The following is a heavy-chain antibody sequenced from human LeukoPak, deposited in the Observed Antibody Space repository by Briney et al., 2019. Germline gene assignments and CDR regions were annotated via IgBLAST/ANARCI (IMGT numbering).Heavy chain of an antibody. Sequence: KPSETLSLTCTVSGGSASSGSYYWSWIPKPPGKGLERIGYNYYSGSTNYNPSLKSRGTISVDKSKNQFSLKLSSVTAADTAVYYCARAVPRKDGSGSYYTSNWFDPWGQGTLVTVSS. D-gene: IGHD3-10*01. CDR3: ARAVPRKDGSGSYYTSNWFDP. CDR2: NYYSGST. CDR1: GGSASSGSYY. V-gene: IGHV4-61*01. J-gene: IGHJ5*02.